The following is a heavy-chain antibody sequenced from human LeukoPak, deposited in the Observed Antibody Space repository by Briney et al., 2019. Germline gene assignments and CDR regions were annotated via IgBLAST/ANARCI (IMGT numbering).Heavy chain of an antibody. Sequence: ASVKVSCKASGYTFTSYGISWVRQAPGQGLEWMGWISAYNGNTNYAQKLQGRVTMTTDTSTSTAYMELRSLRSDDTAVYYCARGRGRGYYDSSGHYYWGQGTLVTVSS. D-gene: IGHD3-22*01. V-gene: IGHV1-18*01. J-gene: IGHJ4*02. CDR3: ARGRGRGYYDSSGHYY. CDR1: GYTFTSYG. CDR2: ISAYNGNT.